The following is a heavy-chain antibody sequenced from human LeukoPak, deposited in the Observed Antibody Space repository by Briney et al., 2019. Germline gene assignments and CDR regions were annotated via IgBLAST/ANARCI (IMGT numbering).Heavy chain of an antibody. CDR3: ARSRGQQLVNAFDI. Sequence: SETLSLTCAVYGGSFSGYYWSWIRQPPGKGLEWIGEINHSGSTNYNPSLKSRVTISVDTSKNQFSLKLSSVTAADTAVYYCARSRGQQLVNAFDIWGQGTMVTVSS. CDR1: GGSFSGYY. D-gene: IGHD6-13*01. CDR2: INHSGST. V-gene: IGHV4-34*01. J-gene: IGHJ3*02.